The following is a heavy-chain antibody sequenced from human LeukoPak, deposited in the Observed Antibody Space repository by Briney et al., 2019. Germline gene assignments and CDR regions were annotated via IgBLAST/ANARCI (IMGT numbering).Heavy chain of an antibody. CDR1: GGSFSGYY. CDR2: INHSGST. Sequence: SETLSLTCAVCGGSFSGYYWSWIRQPPGKGLEWIGEINHSGSTNYNPSLKSRVTISVDTSKNQFSLKLSSVTAADTAMYYCARGLSAIVHWGQGTLVTVSS. CDR3: ARGLSAIVH. D-gene: IGHD2-21*02. V-gene: IGHV4-34*01. J-gene: IGHJ4*02.